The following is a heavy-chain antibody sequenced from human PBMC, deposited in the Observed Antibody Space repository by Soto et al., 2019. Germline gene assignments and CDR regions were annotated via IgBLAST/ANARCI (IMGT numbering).Heavy chain of an antibody. CDR3: ARDLRTISGVFIDY. CDR2: IYYSGST. V-gene: IGHV4-31*03. J-gene: IGHJ4*02. CDR1: GGSLSRGGYY. Sequence: SETLSLTCTVSGGSLSRGGYYWSWIRQHPGKGLEWIGDIYYSGSTYYNPSLKSRVTISVDTSKNQLSLKLSSVTAADTAVYYCARDLRTISGVFIDYWGQGTLVTVSS. D-gene: IGHD3-3*01.